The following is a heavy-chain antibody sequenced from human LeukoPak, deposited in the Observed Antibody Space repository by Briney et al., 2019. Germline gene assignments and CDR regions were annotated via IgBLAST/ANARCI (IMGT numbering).Heavy chain of an antibody. Sequence: SETLSLTCTVSGGSISSYYWSWIRQPPGKGLEWIGYIYYSGSTNYNPSLNSRVTISVDTSKNQFSLKLSSVTAADTAVYYCALEVTTSYGGAFDYWGQGTLVTVSS. CDR2: IYYSGST. D-gene: IGHD3-16*01. J-gene: IGHJ4*02. CDR3: ALEVTTSYGGAFDY. CDR1: GGSISSYY. V-gene: IGHV4-59*08.